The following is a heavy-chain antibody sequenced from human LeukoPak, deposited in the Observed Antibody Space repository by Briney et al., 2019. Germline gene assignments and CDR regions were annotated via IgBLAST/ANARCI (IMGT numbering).Heavy chain of an antibody. CDR1: GMTFSSHW. Sequence: GGSLRLSCAASGMTFSSHWMSWVRQAPGKGLEWVSVIYSHGSTYYADSVKGRFTISRDNSKNTLYLQMNSLRAEDTAVYYCARSGLANPGSWGQGTLVTVSS. D-gene: IGHD1-14*01. J-gene: IGHJ5*02. CDR2: IYSHGST. V-gene: IGHV3-53*01. CDR3: ARSGLANPGS.